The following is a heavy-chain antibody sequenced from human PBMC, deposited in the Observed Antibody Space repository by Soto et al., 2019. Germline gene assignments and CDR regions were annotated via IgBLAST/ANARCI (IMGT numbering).Heavy chain of an antibody. D-gene: IGHD3-16*01. CDR2: IYWDDDK. CDR1: GFSLTTRGVG. CDR3: AHIPNYYQYDWFDP. J-gene: IGHJ5*02. Sequence: QITLKESGPTLVKPTQTLTLTCTFSGFSLTTRGVGVGWIRQPPGKALECLALIYWDDDKRYSPSLQSRPSITKDTSKNQVVLTMTTVDPVDTATYYCAHIPNYYQYDWFDPWGQGTLVSVSS. V-gene: IGHV2-5*02.